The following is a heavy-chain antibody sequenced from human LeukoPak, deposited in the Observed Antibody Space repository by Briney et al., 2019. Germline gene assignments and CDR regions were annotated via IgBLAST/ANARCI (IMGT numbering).Heavy chain of an antibody. Sequence: GGSLRLSCAASGFTFSSYAMHWVRQAPGKGLEWVAVISYDGSNKYYADSVKGRFTISRDNSKNTLYLQMNSLRAEDTAVYYCASSSSYFDYWGQGTLVTVSS. D-gene: IGHD6-13*01. J-gene: IGHJ4*02. V-gene: IGHV3-30-3*01. CDR3: ASSSSYFDY. CDR1: GFTFSSYA. CDR2: ISYDGSNK.